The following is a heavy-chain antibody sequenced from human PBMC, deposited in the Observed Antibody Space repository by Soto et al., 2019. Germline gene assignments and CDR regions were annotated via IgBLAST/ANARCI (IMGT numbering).Heavy chain of an antibody. CDR1: RVAFSKFI. Sequence: SVKVSCKASRVAFSKFIVTWVRQAPGLGLEWVGGIIPIFGTANYAQKFQGRVTITADESTSTPYMEVNNLRSEDTAVYYCAKVRYSSPMGYYYGMDVWGQGTTVTVSS. CDR3: AKVRYSSPMGYYYGMDV. D-gene: IGHD6-19*01. V-gene: IGHV1-69*13. J-gene: IGHJ6*02. CDR2: IIPIFGTA.